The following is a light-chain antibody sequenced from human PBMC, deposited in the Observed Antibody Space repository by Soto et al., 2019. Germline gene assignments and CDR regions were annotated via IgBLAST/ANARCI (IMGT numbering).Light chain of an antibody. CDR1: QGIRSA. CDR3: LQDYSFPWT. V-gene: IGKV1-6*01. CDR2: AAS. J-gene: IGKJ1*01. Sequence: AIQVTQAPSSLSASVGDRVTITCRTSQGIRSALGWYQQKPGKAPRLLIYAASILQSGVPSRFSGSGSGTDFTLTISSLRPEDFATYYCLQDYSFPWTFGQGTKVDI.